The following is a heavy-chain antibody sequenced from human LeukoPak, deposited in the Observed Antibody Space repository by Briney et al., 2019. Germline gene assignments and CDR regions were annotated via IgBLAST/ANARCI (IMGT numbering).Heavy chain of an antibody. CDR2: IYYSGST. J-gene: IGHJ4*02. CDR3: ARDIQYCSSTSCYAFFDY. D-gene: IGHD2-2*01. Sequence: SETLSLTCAVYGGSFSGYYWSWVRQPPGKGLEWIGYIYYSGSTNYNPSLKSRVTISVDTSKNQFSLKLSSVTAADTAVYYCARDIQYCSSTSCYAFFDYWGQGTLVTVSS. V-gene: IGHV4-59*12. CDR1: GGSFSGYY.